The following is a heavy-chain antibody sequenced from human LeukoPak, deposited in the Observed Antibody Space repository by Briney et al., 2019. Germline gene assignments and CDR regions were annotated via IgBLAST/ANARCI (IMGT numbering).Heavy chain of an antibody. J-gene: IGHJ6*02. CDR1: GFTFDDYA. V-gene: IGHV3-43*02. CDR2: ISADGGGT. D-gene: IGHD6-13*01. CDR3: AKDMQTVAGLSNYYYYAMAV. Sequence: GGSLRLSCAASGFTFDDYAMHWVRQVPGKGPQWVSFISADGGGTYYADSVKGRFIISRDNSKNSLFLQMNSLRSEDSALYYCAKDMQTVAGLSNYYYYAMAVWGQGTTVTVSS.